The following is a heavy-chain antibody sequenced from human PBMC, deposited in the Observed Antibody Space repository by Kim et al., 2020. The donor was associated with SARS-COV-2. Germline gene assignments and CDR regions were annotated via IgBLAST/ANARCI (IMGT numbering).Heavy chain of an antibody. D-gene: IGHD6-13*01. Sequence: GGSLRLSCAASGFTFSSYGMHWVRQAPGKGLEWVAVISYDGSNKYYADSVKGRFTISRDNSKNTLYLQMNSLRAEDTAVYYCAKDFEWRPAAGKLYDAFDTWGQGTMVTVSS. CDR2: ISYDGSNK. J-gene: IGHJ3*02. V-gene: IGHV3-30*18. CDR3: AKDFEWRPAAGKLYDAFDT. CDR1: GFTFSSYG.